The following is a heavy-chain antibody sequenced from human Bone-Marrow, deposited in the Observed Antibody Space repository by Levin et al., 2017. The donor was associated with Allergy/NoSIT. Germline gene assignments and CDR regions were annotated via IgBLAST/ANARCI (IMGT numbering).Heavy chain of an antibody. CDR2: IYHSGST. D-gene: IGHD2-8*01. CDR3: ARANSGVSMRYFDY. Sequence: PSETLSLTCAVSGGSISSSNWWSWVRQPPGKGLEWIGEIYHSGSTNYNPSLKSRVTISVDKSKNQFSLKLSSVTAADTAVYYCARANSGVSMRYFDYWGQGTLVTVSS. J-gene: IGHJ4*02. V-gene: IGHV4-4*02. CDR1: GGSISSSNW.